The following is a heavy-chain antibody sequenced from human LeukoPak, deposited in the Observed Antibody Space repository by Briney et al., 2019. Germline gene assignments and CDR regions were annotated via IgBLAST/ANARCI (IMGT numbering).Heavy chain of an antibody. V-gene: IGHV1-18*01. CDR3: ARTPNLGGVIVIHLLFDY. Sequence: ASVKVSCKASGYTFTSYGISWGRQAPGQGLEWMGWISAYNGNTNYAQKLQGRVTMTTDTSTSTAYMELRSLRSDDTAVYYCARTPNLGGVIVIHLLFDYWGQGTLVTVSS. CDR1: GYTFTSYG. CDR2: ISAYNGNT. D-gene: IGHD3-16*02. J-gene: IGHJ4*02.